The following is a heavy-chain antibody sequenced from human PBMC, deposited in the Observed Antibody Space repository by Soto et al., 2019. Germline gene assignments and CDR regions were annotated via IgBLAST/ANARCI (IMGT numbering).Heavy chain of an antibody. J-gene: IGHJ4*02. V-gene: IGHV4-31*03. CDR3: ARYYDFWSGYYLVGGHYFDY. CDR1: GGSISSGGYY. D-gene: IGHD3-3*01. Sequence: QVQLQESGPGLVKPSQTLSLTCTVSGGSISSGGYYWSWIRQHPGKGLEWIGYIYYSGSTYYNPSLKSRVTISVDTSKNQFSLKLSSVTAADTAVYYCARYYDFWSGYYLVGGHYFDYWGQGTLVTVSS. CDR2: IYYSGST.